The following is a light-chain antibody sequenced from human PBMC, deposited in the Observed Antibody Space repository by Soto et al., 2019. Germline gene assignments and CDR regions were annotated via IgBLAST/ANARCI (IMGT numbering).Light chain of an antibody. J-gene: IGKJ1*01. V-gene: IGKV3-20*01. CDR2: SAS. CDR3: QQYGSSGT. Sequence: EIVMTQSPATLSLSPGQRATLSCRASQSVSSKFAWYQQRPGQAPRLLIYSASTRATGIPARFSGSGSGTDFTLTISRLEPEDFAVYYCQQYGSSGTFGQGTKVDIK. CDR1: QSVSSK.